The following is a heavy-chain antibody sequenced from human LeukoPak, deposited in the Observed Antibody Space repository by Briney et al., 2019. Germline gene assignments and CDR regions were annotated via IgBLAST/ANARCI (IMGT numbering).Heavy chain of an antibody. D-gene: IGHD3-16*01. CDR1: GFTFGDYA. Sequence: PGGSLRLSCTASGFTFGDYAMSWVRQAPGKGLEWLANIKEDGSVKYYVDSVKGRFTISRDNAKNLLFLQMNSLRAEDTAVYSCARGRRDSEYVGGLGYWGQGILVTVSS. CDR2: IKEDGSVK. J-gene: IGHJ4*02. V-gene: IGHV3-7*03. CDR3: ARGRRDSEYVGGLGY.